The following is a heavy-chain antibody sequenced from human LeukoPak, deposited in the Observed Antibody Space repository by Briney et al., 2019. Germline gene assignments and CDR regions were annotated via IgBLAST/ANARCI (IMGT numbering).Heavy chain of an antibody. V-gene: IGHV3-15*01. Sequence: GGSLRLSCAASGFTFSSYWMTWVRQAPGKGLECVGRIKSWFNGGTQDLAAAVKGRFIISREDSRNTVYLQLNSLKTEDTAVYYCTKDRPYTGGGVIASWGPGTLVTVSS. CDR3: TKDRPYTGGGVIAS. J-gene: IGHJ5*01. D-gene: IGHD3-16*01. CDR2: IKSWFNGGTQ. CDR1: GFTFSSYW.